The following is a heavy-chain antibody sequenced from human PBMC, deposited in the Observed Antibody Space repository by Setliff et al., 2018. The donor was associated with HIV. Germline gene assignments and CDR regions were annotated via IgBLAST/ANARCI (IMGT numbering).Heavy chain of an antibody. CDR1: GFTFSTYA. J-gene: IGHJ2*01. Sequence: GGSLRLSCAASGFTFSTYAVSWFRQAPGKGLEWVSSISVSGGRTNHADSVQGRFTISRDNSKNTLYLQMNRLRAEDTAVYYCARVQYSPAGGYFDLWGRGTLVTVSS. CDR3: ARVQYSPAGGYFDL. CDR2: ISVSGGRT. V-gene: IGHV3-23*01. D-gene: IGHD5-12*01.